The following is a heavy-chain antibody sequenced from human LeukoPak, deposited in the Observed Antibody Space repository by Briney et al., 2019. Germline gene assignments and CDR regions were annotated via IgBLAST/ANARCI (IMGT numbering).Heavy chain of an antibody. CDR2: VYYSGST. Sequence: PSETLSLTCTVSGGSISSYYWSWIRQPPGRGLEWIGYVYYSGSTNYNPSLKSRVTISVDTSKNQFSLKLTSVTAADTAVYYCARGDSGSFSQFDCWGQGTLVTVSS. CDR1: GGSISSYY. D-gene: IGHD1-26*01. J-gene: IGHJ4*02. CDR3: ARGDSGSFSQFDC. V-gene: IGHV4-59*01.